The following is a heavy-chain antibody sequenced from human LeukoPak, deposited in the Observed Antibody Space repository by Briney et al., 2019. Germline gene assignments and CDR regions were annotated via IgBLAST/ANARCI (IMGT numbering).Heavy chain of an antibody. CDR3: TGIAVHPLIFQH. J-gene: IGHJ1*01. CDR2: IYHSGST. Sequence: PSETLSLTCAVSGDSISSGYYCCFIRQPPGRGLEWIGSIYHSGSTYYNPSLKSRVTISVDTSKNQFSLKLSSVTAADTAVYYCTGIAVHPLIFQHWGQGTLVTVSS. D-gene: IGHD6-19*01. CDR1: GDSISSGYY. V-gene: IGHV4-38-2*01.